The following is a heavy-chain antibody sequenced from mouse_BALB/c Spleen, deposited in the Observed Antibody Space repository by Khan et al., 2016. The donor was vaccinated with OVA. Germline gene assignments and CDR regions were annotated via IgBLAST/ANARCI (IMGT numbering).Heavy chain of an antibody. CDR2: ISYSGST. V-gene: IGHV3-2*02. CDR1: GYSITSDYA. CDR3: ARDCSLYNYAMDY. Sequence: EVQLQESEPGLVKPSQSLSLTCTVTGYSITSDYAWNWIRQFPGNKLEWMGYISYSGSTNYNPALKSRISITRDTSKNQFFLQLNSVTTEDTATYYCARDCSLYNYAMDYWGQGTSATVSS. J-gene: IGHJ4*01.